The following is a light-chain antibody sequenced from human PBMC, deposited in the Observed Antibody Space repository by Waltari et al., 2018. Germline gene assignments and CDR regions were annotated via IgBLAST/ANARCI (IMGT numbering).Light chain of an antibody. CDR3: QQYNNWPLT. J-gene: IGKJ4*01. CDR2: SAS. CDR1: QSISSN. Sequence: EIVMTQSPATLSVSHGERATLTCRASQSISSNLAWYQQKPGQAPRLLIYSASARATGVPARFSGSVSGTEFTLTISSLQSEDFAVYYCQQYNNWPLTFGGGTKVEIK. V-gene: IGKV3-15*01.